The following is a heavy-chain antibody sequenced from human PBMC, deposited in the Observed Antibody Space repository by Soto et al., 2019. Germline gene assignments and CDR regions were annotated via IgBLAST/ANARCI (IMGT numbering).Heavy chain of an antibody. CDR1: GGSVSSGSYY. CDR3: ARLLRYYRQPGYYYGSGSSDLDY. J-gene: IGHJ4*02. V-gene: IGHV4-61*01. D-gene: IGHD3-10*01. CDR2: IYYSGST. Sequence: PSETLSLTCTVSGGSVSSGSYYWSWIRQPPGKGLEWIGYIYYSGSTNYNPSLKSRVTISVDTSKNQFSLKLSSVTAADTAVYYCARLLRYYRQPGYYYGSGSSDLDYWGQGTLVTVSS.